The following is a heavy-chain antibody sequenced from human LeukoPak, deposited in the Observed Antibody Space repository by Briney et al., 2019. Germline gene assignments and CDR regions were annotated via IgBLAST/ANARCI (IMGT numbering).Heavy chain of an antibody. CDR3: ASLAVAGLSEGY. CDR1: GGSISSDSYY. V-gene: IGHV4-39*01. J-gene: IGHJ4*02. D-gene: IGHD6-19*01. CDR2: IYYSGST. Sequence: SETLSLTCTVSGGSISSDSYYWAGIRQPPGTGLEWIASIYYSGSTYYNPSLKSRVTISVDTSRNQFSLKLSSVTAADTAVYYCASLAVAGLSEGYWGQGTLVIVSS.